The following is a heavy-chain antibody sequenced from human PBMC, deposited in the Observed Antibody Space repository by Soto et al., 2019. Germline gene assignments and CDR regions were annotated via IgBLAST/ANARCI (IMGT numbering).Heavy chain of an antibody. J-gene: IGHJ4*02. CDR2: IYYSGST. V-gene: IGHV4-59*08. Sequence: PSETLSLTCTVSGGSISSYYWSWIRQPPGKGLEWIGYIYYSGSTNYNPSLKSRVTISVDTSKNQFSLKLSSVTAADTAVYYCARTWVWFGELYFDYWGQGTLVTVSS. CDR1: GGSISSYY. D-gene: IGHD3-10*01. CDR3: ARTWVWFGELYFDY.